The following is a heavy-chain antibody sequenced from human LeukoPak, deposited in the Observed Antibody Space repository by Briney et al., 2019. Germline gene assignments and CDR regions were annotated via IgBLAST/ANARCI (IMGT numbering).Heavy chain of an antibody. CDR2: ISSSSSYI. V-gene: IGHV3-21*01. Sequence: GGSLRLSRAASGFTFSSYSMNWVRQAPGKGLEWVSSISSSSSYIYYADSVKGRFTISRDNAKNSLYLQMNSLRAEDTAVYYCAREDDYDHRFDPWGQGTLVTVSS. CDR1: GFTFSSYS. CDR3: AREDDYDHRFDP. J-gene: IGHJ5*02. D-gene: IGHD3-22*01.